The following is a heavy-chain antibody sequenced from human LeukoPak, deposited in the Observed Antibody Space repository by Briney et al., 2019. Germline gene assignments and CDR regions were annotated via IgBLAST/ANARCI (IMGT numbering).Heavy chain of an antibody. CDR3: ARATVIDDVADPGYMDV. J-gene: IGHJ6*03. CDR2: IGTIGDT. Sequence: PGGSLRLSCAASGFSFSNYDMHWVRQVAGKGLEWVSSIGTIGDTFYPGSVKGRFTISRENAKNSLYLQMNSLRAGDTAVYYCARATVIDDVADPGYMDVWGKGTTVTVSS. CDR1: GFSFSNYD. D-gene: IGHD2-21*01. V-gene: IGHV3-13*01.